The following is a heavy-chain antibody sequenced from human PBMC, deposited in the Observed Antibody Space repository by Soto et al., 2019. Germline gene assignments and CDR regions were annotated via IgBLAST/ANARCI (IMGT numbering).Heavy chain of an antibody. J-gene: IGHJ6*02. V-gene: IGHV1-58*01. Sequence: SVKVSCKASGFTFTSSAVQWVRQARGQRLEWIGWIVVGSGNANYAQKFQERVTITRDMSTSTAYMELSSLRSEDTAVYYCAADRCTNGVCYTGYYYYGMDVWGQGTTVTVSS. CDR1: GFTFTSSA. CDR2: IVVGSGNA. CDR3: AADRCTNGVCYTGYYYYGMDV. D-gene: IGHD2-8*01.